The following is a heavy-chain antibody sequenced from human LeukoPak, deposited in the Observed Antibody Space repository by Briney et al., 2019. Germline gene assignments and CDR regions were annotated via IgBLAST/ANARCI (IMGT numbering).Heavy chain of an antibody. CDR3: VRNSAFAH. CDR1: GFSIDTYD. Sequence: GGSLRLSCAVSGFSIDTYDMNGVGQAPGKGLEWMSYISNSGYTIHYADSVKGRFIISKDEANNSLFLQMYRLTAEDTGVYYCVRNSAFAHWGQGTLVIVSS. V-gene: IGHV3-48*03. J-gene: IGHJ4*02. D-gene: IGHD2-15*01. CDR2: ISNSGYTI.